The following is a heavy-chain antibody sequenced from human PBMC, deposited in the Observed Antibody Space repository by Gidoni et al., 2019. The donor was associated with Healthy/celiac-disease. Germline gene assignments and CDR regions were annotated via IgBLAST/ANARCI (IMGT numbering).Heavy chain of an antibody. D-gene: IGHD3-10*01. CDR3: ARDRSPTYYYGSGSYPDDYYYYGMDV. CDR1: GDTFTSYY. V-gene: IGHV1-46*01. J-gene: IGHJ6*02. Sequence: QVQLVQSGAEVKKPGASVKVSCKASGDTFTSYYMHWVRQAPGQGLEWMGIINPSGGSTSYAQKFQGRVTMTRDTSTSTVYMELSSLRSEDTAVYYCARDRSPTYYYGSGSYPDDYYYYGMDVWGQGTTVTVSS. CDR2: INPSGGST.